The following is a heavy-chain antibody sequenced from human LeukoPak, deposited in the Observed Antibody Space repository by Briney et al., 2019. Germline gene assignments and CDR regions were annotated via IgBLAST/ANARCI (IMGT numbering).Heavy chain of an antibody. CDR2: ISSSSSSI. V-gene: IGHV3-48*04. Sequence: GGSLRLSCVASGFTFSISSMSWVRQAPGKGLEWVSYISSSSSSIYDADSVRGRFTISRDNAKNSLYLQMNSLRAEDTAVYYYAGSILTGYPNFDYWGQGTLVTVSS. J-gene: IGHJ4*02. CDR3: AGSILTGYPNFDY. D-gene: IGHD3-9*01. CDR1: GFTFSISS.